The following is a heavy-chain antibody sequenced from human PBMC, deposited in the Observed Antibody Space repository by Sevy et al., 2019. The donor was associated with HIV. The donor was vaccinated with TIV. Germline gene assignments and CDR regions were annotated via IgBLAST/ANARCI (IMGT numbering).Heavy chain of an antibody. V-gene: IGHV3-23*01. CDR3: AKHIGSGYYYYYYTDV. CDR1: GFTFGSYA. CDR2: ISGSGGAT. Sequence: GGSLRLSCAASGFTFGSYAVSWVRQAPGKGLEWVSAISGSGGATYYSDSVKGRFTISRDNSKNTLYLQMNSLRAEDTAVYYCAKHIGSGYYYYYYTDVWGKGTTVTVSS. D-gene: IGHD2-15*01. J-gene: IGHJ6*03.